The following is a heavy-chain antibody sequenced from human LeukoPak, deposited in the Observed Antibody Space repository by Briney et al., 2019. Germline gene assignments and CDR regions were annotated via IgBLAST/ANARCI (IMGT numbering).Heavy chain of an antibody. Sequence: ASVKVSCKVSGYTLTELSMHWVRQAPGKGLEWMGGFDPEDGETIYAQKFQGRVTMTEDTSTDTAYMELSSLRSEDTAVYYCATRITIFGVVNPHYFDYWGQGTLVTVSS. J-gene: IGHJ4*02. CDR1: GYTLTELS. D-gene: IGHD3-3*01. V-gene: IGHV1-24*01. CDR2: FDPEDGET. CDR3: ATRITIFGVVNPHYFDY.